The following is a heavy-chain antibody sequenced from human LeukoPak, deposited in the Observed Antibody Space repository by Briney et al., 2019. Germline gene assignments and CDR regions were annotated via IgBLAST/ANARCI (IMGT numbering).Heavy chain of an antibody. Sequence: PGGSLRLSCAASGFTFSNYAMSWVRQAPGKGLEWVSAISGSGGSTYYADSVKGRFTISRDNSKNTLYLQMNSLRAEDTAVYYCATDRGGYGSGSYDYWGQGTLVTVSS. D-gene: IGHD3-10*01. CDR2: ISGSGGST. V-gene: IGHV3-23*01. CDR3: ATDRGGYGSGSYDY. CDR1: GFTFSNYA. J-gene: IGHJ4*02.